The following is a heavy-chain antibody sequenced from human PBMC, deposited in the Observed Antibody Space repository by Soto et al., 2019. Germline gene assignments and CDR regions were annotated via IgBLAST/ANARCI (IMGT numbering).Heavy chain of an antibody. Sequence: QLQLQQSGPGLVKPSETLSLSCSVSGDSISSGGYYWVWIRQPPGKGLEWIGSIYYDANTFYNASLNSRLTISRDTSKNQFSLKLSSVTAADTAVYYCASRLGYGYAMDVWGQGTTVTVSS. D-gene: IGHD5-12*01. V-gene: IGHV4-39*01. CDR2: IYYDANT. CDR3: ASRLGYGYAMDV. J-gene: IGHJ6*02. CDR1: GDSISSGGYY.